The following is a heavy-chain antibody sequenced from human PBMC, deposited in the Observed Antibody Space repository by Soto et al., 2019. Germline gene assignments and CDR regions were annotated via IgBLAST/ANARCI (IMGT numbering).Heavy chain of an antibody. CDR2: IYYSGST. D-gene: IGHD3-22*01. V-gene: IGHV4-59*01. J-gene: IGHJ3*02. CDR3: ARDSYYSDIRGHNAFDI. CDR1: GGSISSYY. Sequence: QVQLQESGPGLVKPSETLSLTCTVSGGSISSYYWSWIRQPPGTGLEWIGYIYYSGSTNYNPSLKSRVTISVDTSKNQSSLKLSSVTAADPAVYYCARDSYYSDIRGHNAFDIWGQGTMVTVSS.